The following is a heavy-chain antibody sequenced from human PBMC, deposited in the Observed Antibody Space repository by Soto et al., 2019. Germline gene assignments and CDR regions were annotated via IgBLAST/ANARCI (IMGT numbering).Heavy chain of an antibody. J-gene: IGHJ4*02. CDR3: TRQILDTAMADFDY. CDR2: IRSKANSYAT. CDR1: EFTFSGSA. Sequence: GGSLRLSCVASEFTFSGSAMHGVRQASGKGLEWVGRIRSKANSYATAYAASVKGRFTISRDDSKNTAYLQMNSLKTEDTAVYYCTRQILDTAMADFDYWGQGTLVTVSS. V-gene: IGHV3-73*01. D-gene: IGHD5-18*01.